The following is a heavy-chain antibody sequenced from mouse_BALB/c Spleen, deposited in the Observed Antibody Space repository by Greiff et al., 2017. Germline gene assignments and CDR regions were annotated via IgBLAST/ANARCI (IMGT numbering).Heavy chain of an antibody. D-gene: IGHD5-1*01. CDR3: AREYPPDNARDY. CDR1: GFNIKDTY. J-gene: IGHJ4*01. V-gene: IGHV14-3*02. Sequence: VQLKQSGAELVKPGASVKLSCTASGFNIKDTYMHWVKQRPEQGLEWIGRIDPANGNTKYDPKFQGKATITAATSTDTAYLQLSSLTSEDSAVYYCAREYPPDNARDYGGQGTAGTVSS. CDR2: IDPANGNT.